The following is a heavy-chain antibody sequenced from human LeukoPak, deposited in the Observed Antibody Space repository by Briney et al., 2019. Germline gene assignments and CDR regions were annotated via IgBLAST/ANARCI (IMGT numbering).Heavy chain of an antibody. CDR2: ISSSSSYM. Sequence: TGGSLRLSCAASGFTFSSNTMNWVRQAPGKGLEWVSSISSSSSYMKYADSVRGRFTISRDNAKNSLYLQMNSLRAEDTAVYYCAKVLSGSQDYWGQGTLVTVFS. J-gene: IGHJ4*02. D-gene: IGHD1-26*01. CDR3: AKVLSGSQDY. CDR1: GFTFSSNT. V-gene: IGHV3-21*04.